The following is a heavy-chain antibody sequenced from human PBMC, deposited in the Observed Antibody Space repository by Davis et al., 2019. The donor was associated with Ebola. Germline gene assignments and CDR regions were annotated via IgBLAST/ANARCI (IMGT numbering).Heavy chain of an antibody. J-gene: IGHJ4*02. CDR2: INAGNGNT. V-gene: IGHV1-3*01. CDR3: ARSYSSSWYEFDY. D-gene: IGHD6-13*01. CDR1: GYIFTSYA. Sequence: AASVKVSCKASGYIFTSYAIHWVRQAPGQRLEWMGWINAGNGNTKYSQKFQGRVTITRDTSASTAYMELSSLRSEDTAVYYCARSYSSSWYEFDYWGQGTLVTVSS.